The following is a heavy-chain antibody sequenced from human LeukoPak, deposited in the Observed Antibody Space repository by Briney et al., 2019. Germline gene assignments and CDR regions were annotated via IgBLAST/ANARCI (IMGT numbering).Heavy chain of an antibody. CDR2: INPNSGGT. CDR1: GYTFTGYY. J-gene: IGHJ4*02. D-gene: IGHD6-13*01. Sequence: ASVKVSCKASGYTFTGYYMHWVRQAPGQGLEWMGWINPNSGGTNYAQKFQGRVTMTRDTSINTAYMELSRLRADDTAVYYCARSRSIAAAGTLADYWGQGTLVTVSS. V-gene: IGHV1-2*02. CDR3: ARSRSIAAAGTLADY.